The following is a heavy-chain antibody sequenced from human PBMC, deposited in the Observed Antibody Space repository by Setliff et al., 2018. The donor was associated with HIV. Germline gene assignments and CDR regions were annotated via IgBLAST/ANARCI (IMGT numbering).Heavy chain of an antibody. D-gene: IGHD3-22*01. CDR3: ARGDYDSGGYYFDK. CDR2: IYYGGIT. CDR1: DGSISTYY. J-gene: IGHJ4*02. V-gene: IGHV4-59*01. Sequence: PSETLSLTCAVSDGSISTYYWSWIRQPPGRGLEWIGYIYYGGITNYSPSLKSRVTLLVDTSKNQFSLRLSPVTAADTAVYFCARGDYDSGGYYFDKWGQGALVTVSS.